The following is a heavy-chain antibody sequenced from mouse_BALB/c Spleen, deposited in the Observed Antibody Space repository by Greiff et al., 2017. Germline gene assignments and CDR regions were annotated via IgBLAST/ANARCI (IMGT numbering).Heavy chain of an antibody. CDR1: GYSFTGYN. J-gene: IGHJ4*01. V-gene: IGHV1S135*01. CDR2: IDPYNGGT. D-gene: IGHD1-2*01. Sequence: EVKLMESGPELGKPGASVKISCKASGYSFTGYNMYWVKQSHRKSLEWIGYIDPYNGGTSYNQKSKGKATLTVDKSSSTAYMHLNSLTSEDSAIYYCARSAGYGYAMDYWGQGTSVTVSS. CDR3: ARSAGYGYAMDY.